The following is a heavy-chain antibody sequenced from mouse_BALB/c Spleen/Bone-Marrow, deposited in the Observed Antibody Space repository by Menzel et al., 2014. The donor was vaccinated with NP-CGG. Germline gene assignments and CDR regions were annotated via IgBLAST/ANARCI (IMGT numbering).Heavy chain of an antibody. J-gene: IGHJ4*01. Sequence: DVMLVESGGDLVKPGGSLKLSCAASGFTFSSYGMSWVRQTPDKRLEWVATISSGGSYTYYPDSVKGRFTISRDNAKNTLYLQMSSLKSEDTAMYYCARHRDAMDYWGRGTSVTVSS. CDR2: ISSGGSYT. CDR3: ARHRDAMDY. CDR1: GFTFSSYG. D-gene: IGHD2-14*01. V-gene: IGHV5-6*02.